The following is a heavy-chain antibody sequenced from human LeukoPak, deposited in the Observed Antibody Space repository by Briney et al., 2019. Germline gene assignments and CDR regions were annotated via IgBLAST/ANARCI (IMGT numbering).Heavy chain of an antibody. J-gene: IGHJ6*03. CDR2: IDHSGST. D-gene: IGHD3-10*01. CDR1: GGSISSNW. Sequence: SGTLSLTCAVSGGSISSNWWSWVRRPPGKGLEWIGEIDHSGSTYYNPSLKSRVTISVDTSKNHFSLKLSSVTAADTAVYYCARHRYYYRSGSYYGAPYYMDVWGKGTTVTISS. V-gene: IGHV4-4*02. CDR3: ARHRYYYRSGSYYGAPYYMDV.